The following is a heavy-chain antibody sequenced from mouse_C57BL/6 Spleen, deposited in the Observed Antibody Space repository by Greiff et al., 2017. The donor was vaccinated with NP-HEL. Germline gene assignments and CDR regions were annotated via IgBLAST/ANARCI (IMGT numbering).Heavy chain of an antibody. D-gene: IGHD2-5*01. V-gene: IGHV1-19*01. CDR1: GYTFTDYY. CDR3: ARGDSNYAMDY. J-gene: IGHJ4*01. CDR2: INPYNGGT. Sequence: EVQLVESGPVLVKPGASVKMSCKASGYTFTDYYMNWVKQSHGKSLEWIGVINPYNGGTSYNQKFKGKATLTVDKSSSTAYMELNSLTSEDSAVYYCARGDSNYAMDYWGQGTSVTVSS.